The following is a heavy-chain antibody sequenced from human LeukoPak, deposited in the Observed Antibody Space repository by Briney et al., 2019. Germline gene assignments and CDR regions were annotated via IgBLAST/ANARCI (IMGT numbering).Heavy chain of an antibody. CDR1: GFAFYNYD. D-gene: IGHD4-11*01. V-gene: IGHV3-13*01. J-gene: IGHJ4*02. Sequence: GGSLRLSCAASGFAFYNYDMYWVRQTGKDLEWVSVIAANGDSYYAGSVKGRFTISRDNGNNALYLQMNSLRDGDTAVYYCARGYSYRFDYWGQGTLVTVSS. CDR3: ARGYSYRFDY. CDR2: IAANGDS.